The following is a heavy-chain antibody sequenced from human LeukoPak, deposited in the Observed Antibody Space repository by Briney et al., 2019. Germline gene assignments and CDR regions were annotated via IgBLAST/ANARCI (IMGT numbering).Heavy chain of an antibody. CDR2: ISAYNGNT. Sequence: ASVKVSCKASGCTFTSYGISWVRQAPGQGLEWMGWISAYNGNTNYAQKLQGRVTMTTDTSTSTAYMELRSLRSDDTAVYYCARDWSYCSSTSCRNLNWFDPWGQGTLVTVSS. D-gene: IGHD2-2*01. V-gene: IGHV1-18*01. CDR3: ARDWSYCSSTSCRNLNWFDP. CDR1: GCTFTSYG. J-gene: IGHJ5*02.